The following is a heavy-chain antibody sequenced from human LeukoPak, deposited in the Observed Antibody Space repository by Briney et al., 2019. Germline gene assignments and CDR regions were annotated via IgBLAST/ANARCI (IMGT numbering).Heavy chain of an antibody. CDR2: INNSGGT. CDR1: GGSLRGYH. V-gene: IGHV4-34*01. Sequence: PSETLSLTCGVYGGSLRGYHWSWLRQPPGKGPEWIGDINNSGGTNYNPSLKSRVTISVDTSKNQFSLNLNFVTAADTAMYYCARRPDGFDIWGQGTMVTVSS. J-gene: IGHJ3*02. CDR3: ARRPDGFDI.